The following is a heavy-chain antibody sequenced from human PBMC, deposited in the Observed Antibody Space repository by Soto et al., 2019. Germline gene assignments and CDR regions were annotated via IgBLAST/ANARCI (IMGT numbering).Heavy chain of an antibody. Sequence: GASVKVSCKASGYTFIGYYMHWVRQAPGQGLEWMGWISAYNGNTNYAQKLQGRVTMTTDTSTSTAYMELRSLRSDDTVVYYCARLVLGLHAYYYDSSGYYQDYWGQGTLVTVSS. CDR3: ARLVLGLHAYYYDSSGYYQDY. CDR2: ISAYNGNT. CDR1: GYTFIGYY. V-gene: IGHV1-18*04. J-gene: IGHJ4*02. D-gene: IGHD3-22*01.